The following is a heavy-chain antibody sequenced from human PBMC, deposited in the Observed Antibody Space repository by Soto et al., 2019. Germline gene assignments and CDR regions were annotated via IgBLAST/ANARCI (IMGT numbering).Heavy chain of an antibody. CDR1: GFTFSSYA. CDR3: AKSPRAVKQGTVWGLYFDY. D-gene: IGHD3-16*01. V-gene: IGHV3-23*01. J-gene: IGHJ4*02. CDR2: ISGSGGST. Sequence: EVQLLESGGGLVQPGGSLRLSCAASGFTFSSYAMSWVRQAPGKGLEWVSAISGSGGSTYYADSVKGRFTISRDNSKNTLYLQMNSLRAEDTAVYYCAKSPRAVKQGTVWGLYFDYWGQGTLVTVSS.